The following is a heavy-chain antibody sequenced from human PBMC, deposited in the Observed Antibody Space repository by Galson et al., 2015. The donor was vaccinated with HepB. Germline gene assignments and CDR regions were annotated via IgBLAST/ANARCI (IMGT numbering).Heavy chain of an antibody. D-gene: IGHD6-13*01. V-gene: IGHV4-39*01. J-gene: IGHJ5*02. CDR1: GGSISSSSYY. CDR3: ARHKRQQLVLGDNWFDP. Sequence: SETLSLTCTVSGGSISSSSYYWGWIRQPPGKGLEWIGSIYYSGSTYYNPSLKSRVTISVDTSKNQFSLKLSSVTAADTAVYYCARHKRQQLVLGDNWFDPWGQGTLVTVSS. CDR2: IYYSGST.